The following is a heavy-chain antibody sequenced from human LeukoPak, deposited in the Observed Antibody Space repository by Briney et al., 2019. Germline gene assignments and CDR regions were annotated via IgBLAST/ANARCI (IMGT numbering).Heavy chain of an antibody. CDR3: ARDLGGSYSHGMDV. CDR2: ISSSSSYI. D-gene: IGHD1-26*01. CDR1: GFTFSSYS. J-gene: IGHJ6*02. V-gene: IGHV3-21*01. Sequence: GGSLRLSYAASGFTFSSYSMNWVRQAPGKGLEWVSSISSSSSYIYYADSVKGRFTISRDNAKNSLYLQMNSLRAEDTAVYYCARDLGGSYSHGMDVWGQGTTVTVSS.